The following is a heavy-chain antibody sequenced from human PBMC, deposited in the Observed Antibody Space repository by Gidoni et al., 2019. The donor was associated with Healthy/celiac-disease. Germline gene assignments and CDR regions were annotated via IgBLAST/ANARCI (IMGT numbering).Heavy chain of an antibody. V-gene: IGHV3-7*01. CDR1: GSTCSSYW. D-gene: IGHD6-19*01. CDR3: ARAKWLRW. Sequence: EVQLVESGGGLVQPGGSRRLSCAASGSTCSSYWLSWVRQAPGKGLEWVANIKQDGSEKYSVDSVKVRFTISRDNAKNSLYLQMTSLRSEDTAVSYCARAKWLRWWGQGTLVTVSS. CDR2: IKQDGSEK. J-gene: IGHJ4*02.